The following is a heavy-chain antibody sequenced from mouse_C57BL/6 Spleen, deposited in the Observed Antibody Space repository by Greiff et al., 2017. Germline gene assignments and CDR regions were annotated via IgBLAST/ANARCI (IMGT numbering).Heavy chain of an antibody. J-gene: IGHJ1*03. V-gene: IGHV2-9-1*01. CDR2: IWPGGGT. D-gene: IGHD2-3*01. Sequence: VQGVESGPGLVAPSQSLSITCTVSGFSLTSYAISWVRQPPGKGLEWLGVIWPGGGTNYNSALKSRLSISKDNSKSQVFLKMNSLQTDDTARYYCARGRYDGYYLYFDVWGTGTTVTVSS. CDR1: GFSLTSYA. CDR3: ARGRYDGYYLYFDV.